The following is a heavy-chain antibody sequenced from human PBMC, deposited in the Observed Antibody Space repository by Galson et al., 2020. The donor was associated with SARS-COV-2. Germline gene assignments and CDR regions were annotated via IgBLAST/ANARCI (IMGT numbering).Heavy chain of an antibody. CDR2: IDWDDDK. CDR1: GFSLSTSGMC. D-gene: IGHD1-1*01. V-gene: IGHV2-70*01. CDR3: ARIQSKEMEGLAFDI. Sequence: SGPTLVKPTQTLTLTCTFSGFSLSTSGMCVSWIRQPPGKALEWLALIDWDDDKYYSTSLKTRLTISKDTSKNQVVLTMTNMDPVDTATYYCARIQSKEMEGLAFDIWGQGTMVTVSS. J-gene: IGHJ3*02.